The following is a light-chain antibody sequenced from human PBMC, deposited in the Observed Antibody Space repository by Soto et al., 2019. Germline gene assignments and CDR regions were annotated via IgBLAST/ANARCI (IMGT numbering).Light chain of an antibody. J-gene: IGKJ1*01. CDR3: QQYKDSPWT. V-gene: IGKV1-5*03. Sequence: DIQMTQSPSTLSASVGDRVTFACRASQNIVDWLAWYQQKPGKAPKLLIYKASNLESGVPSRFGGSGSVSEFTLTISNLQADDFATYYCQQYKDSPWTFGQGTKVDIK. CDR2: KAS. CDR1: QNIVDW.